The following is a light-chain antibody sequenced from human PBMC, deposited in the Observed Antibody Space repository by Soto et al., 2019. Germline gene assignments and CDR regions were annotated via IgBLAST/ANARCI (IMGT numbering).Light chain of an antibody. Sequence: QSALTQPDSVSGSPGQSISISCTGTSSDVGSYNYVSWYQQHPGKAPKLMIYEVSDRPSGVSNRFSASKSGNTASLTISGLQAEDEADYYCSSYTSNNTYVFGIGTKLTVL. CDR1: SSDVGSYNY. CDR2: EVS. CDR3: SSYTSNNTYV. J-gene: IGLJ1*01. V-gene: IGLV2-14*01.